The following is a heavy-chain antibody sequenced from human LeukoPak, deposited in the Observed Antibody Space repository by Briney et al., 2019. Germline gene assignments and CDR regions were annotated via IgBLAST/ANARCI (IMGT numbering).Heavy chain of an antibody. CDR1: GGSFSGYY. V-gene: IGHV4-34*01. J-gene: IGHJ4*02. CDR2: INHSGST. D-gene: IGHD2-15*01. Sequence: TLSLTCAVYGGSFSGYYWSWIRQPPGKGLEWIGEINHSGSTNYNPSLKSRVTISVDTSKNQFSLKLSSVTAADTAVYYCARKGRVARYYFDYWGQGTLVTVSS. CDR3: ARKGRVARYYFDY.